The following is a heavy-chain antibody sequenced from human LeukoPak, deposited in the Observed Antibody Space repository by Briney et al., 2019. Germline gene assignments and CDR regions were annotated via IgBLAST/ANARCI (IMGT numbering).Heavy chain of an antibody. CDR2: ISGSGTTT. Sequence: QSGGSLRLSCAASGFTFSTYSMNWVRQAPGKGLEWVSGISGSGTTTNYANSVKGRFTISRDNAKDTLHLQMNNLRAEDTAIYYCAKDFIPTSRGDSYAFDSWGQGTLVTVSS. J-gene: IGHJ4*02. CDR1: GFTFSTYS. V-gene: IGHV3-23*01. CDR3: AKDFIPTSRGDSYAFDS. D-gene: IGHD3-16*01.